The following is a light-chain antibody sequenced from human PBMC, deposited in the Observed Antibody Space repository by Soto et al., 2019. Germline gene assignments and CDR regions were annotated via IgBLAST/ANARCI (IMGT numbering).Light chain of an antibody. CDR2: AAS. J-gene: IGKJ2*01. Sequence: DIQMTQSPSSVSASVGDRVTITCRASQGIGSWLAWYQQKPGKAPKLLIYAASNLQSGVPSRFSGSGSGTDFTLIISSLQPEDLATYYCQQANSFPRTFGQGTKLEIK. V-gene: IGKV1-12*01. CDR3: QQANSFPRT. CDR1: QGIGSW.